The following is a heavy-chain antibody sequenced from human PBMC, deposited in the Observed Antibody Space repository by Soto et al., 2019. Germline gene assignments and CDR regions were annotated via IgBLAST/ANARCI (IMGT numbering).Heavy chain of an antibody. J-gene: IGHJ4*02. V-gene: IGHV4-59*01. CDR2: SFYTGST. CDR3: AKSRDGYNLNAIDD. Sequence: QVQRQVSGPGLVKPSATLSLTCTVSDGSISSYYWRWIRQPPGKGLDWLGYSFYTGSTNHNPSLKSRVTVSLDMSTNQFSLRLSSVTAADTATYYCAKSRDGYNLNAIDDWGQGFLVTVSS. D-gene: IGHD5-12*01. CDR1: DGSISSYY.